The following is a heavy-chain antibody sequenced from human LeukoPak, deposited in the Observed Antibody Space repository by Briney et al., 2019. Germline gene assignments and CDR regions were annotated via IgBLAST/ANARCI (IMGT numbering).Heavy chain of an antibody. V-gene: IGHV3-33*01. Sequence: GGSLRLSCAASGFTFSSYGMHWVRQAPGKGLEWVAVIWYDGSNKYYADSVKGQFTISRDNAKNTLYLQMNSLRAEDTAVYYCARGSYYLDCWGQGILVTVSS. CDR2: IWYDGSNK. J-gene: IGHJ4*02. CDR3: ARGSYYLDC. CDR1: GFTFSSYG.